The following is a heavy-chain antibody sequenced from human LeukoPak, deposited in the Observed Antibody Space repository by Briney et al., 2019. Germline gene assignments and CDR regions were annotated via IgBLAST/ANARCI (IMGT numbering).Heavy chain of an antibody. J-gene: IGHJ4*02. V-gene: IGHV4-34*01. Sequence: SETLSLTCAVSGGSFGDFYWSWIRQPPGKGLEWIGEINHSGYTNYYPSLKSRVTISVDTSKNQFSLKLSSVTAADTAVYYCASGYCSSTSCFDYWGQGTLVTVSS. CDR1: GGSFGDFY. CDR3: ASGYCSSTSCFDY. D-gene: IGHD2-2*01. CDR2: INHSGYT.